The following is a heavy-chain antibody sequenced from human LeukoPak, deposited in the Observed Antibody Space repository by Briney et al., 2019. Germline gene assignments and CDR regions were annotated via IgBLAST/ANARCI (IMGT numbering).Heavy chain of an antibody. CDR2: ISGSGGST. CDR1: GFTFSSYS. CDR3: AKDPGYDFWRAPWYGMDV. V-gene: IGHV3-23*01. J-gene: IGHJ6*02. Sequence: GGSLRLSCAASGFTFSSYSMNWVRQAPGKGLEWVSAISGSGGSTYYADSVKGRFTISRDNSKNTLYLQMNSLRAEDTAVYYCAKDPGYDFWRAPWYGMDVWGQGTTVTVSS. D-gene: IGHD3-3*01.